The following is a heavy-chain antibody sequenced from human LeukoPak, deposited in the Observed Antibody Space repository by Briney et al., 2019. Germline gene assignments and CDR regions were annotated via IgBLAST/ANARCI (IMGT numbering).Heavy chain of an antibody. D-gene: IGHD2-2*03. CDR3: ARELRGYCSSTSCYEGRDNWFDP. CDR1: GGSISSGGYY. Sequence: SETLSLTCSVSGGSISSGGYYWAWIRQPPGKGLEWIGTIYYSGSTYYNPSLKSRITMSVDTSKNQFSLKLSSVTAADTAVYYCARELRGYCSSTSCYEGRDNWFDPWGQGTLVTVSS. J-gene: IGHJ5*02. V-gene: IGHV4-39*07. CDR2: IYYSGST.